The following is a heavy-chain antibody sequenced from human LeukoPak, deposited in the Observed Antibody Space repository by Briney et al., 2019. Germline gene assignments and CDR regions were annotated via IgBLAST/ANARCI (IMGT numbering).Heavy chain of an antibody. CDR2: VAFSGST. CDR1: ADSISGGYY. D-gene: IGHD3-10*01. Sequence: SDTLSLTCSVSADSISGGYYWVWIRQSPGKGLEWFGTVAFSGSTYYNPSLKSRTAMSIAPSKNHFSLRLNSVTAADTAVYYCARQPYGVRGVIDFWGRGILVTVSS. V-gene: IGHV4-39*01. CDR3: ARQPYGVRGVIDF. J-gene: IGHJ4*02.